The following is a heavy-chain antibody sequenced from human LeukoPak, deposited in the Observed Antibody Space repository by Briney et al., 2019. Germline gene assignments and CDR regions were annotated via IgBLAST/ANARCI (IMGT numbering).Heavy chain of an antibody. Sequence: GGSLRLSCAASGFTFSSYWMSWVRQAPGKGLEWVANIKQDGSEKYYVDSVKGRFTISRDNAKNSLYLQMNSLRAEDTAVYYCARDRARSSSWYVVVEGPQDFDYWGQGTLVTVSS. CDR2: IKQDGSEK. CDR1: GFTFSSYW. V-gene: IGHV3-7*01. CDR3: ARDRARSSSWYVVVEGPQDFDY. D-gene: IGHD6-13*01. J-gene: IGHJ4*02.